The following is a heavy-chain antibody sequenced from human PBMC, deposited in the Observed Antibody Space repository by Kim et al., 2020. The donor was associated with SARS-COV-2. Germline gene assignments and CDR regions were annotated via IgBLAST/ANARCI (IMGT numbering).Heavy chain of an antibody. D-gene: IGHD3-10*01. V-gene: IGHV3-53*01. CDR1: GLTVSGNY. CDR2: IYDGGTT. CDR3: ARDDHY. J-gene: IGHJ4*02. Sequence: GGSLRLSCAGSGLTVSGNYMSWVRQAPGKGLEWVSVIYDGGTTNYADSVKGRFTISRDNSKNTWYLQMNSLSAEDTAVYYCARDDHYWGQGTLVTVSS.